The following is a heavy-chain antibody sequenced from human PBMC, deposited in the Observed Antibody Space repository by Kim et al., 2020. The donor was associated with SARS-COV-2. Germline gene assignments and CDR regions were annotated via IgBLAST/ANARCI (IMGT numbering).Heavy chain of an antibody. J-gene: IGHJ3*02. Sequence: GGTNYAQKLQGRVTMTRDTSISTAYMELGRLGSDDTAVYYCAREEDTFDIWGQGTMVTVSS. CDR2: GGT. V-gene: IGHV1-2*02. CDR3: AREEDTFDI.